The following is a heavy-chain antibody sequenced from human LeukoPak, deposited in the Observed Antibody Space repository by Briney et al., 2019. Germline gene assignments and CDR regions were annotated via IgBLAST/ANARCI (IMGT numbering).Heavy chain of an antibody. D-gene: IGHD1-26*01. Sequence: ASVKVSCKASGYTFTSYYIHWVRQAPGQGLEWMGIINSRGNSTSYAQKFQGRVTMTRDTSTNIVYMELSSLRSEDTAVYYCARMPVGATFGTFDYWGQGTLVTVSS. CDR2: INSRGNST. J-gene: IGHJ4*02. V-gene: IGHV1-46*01. CDR3: ARMPVGATFGTFDY. CDR1: GYTFTSYY.